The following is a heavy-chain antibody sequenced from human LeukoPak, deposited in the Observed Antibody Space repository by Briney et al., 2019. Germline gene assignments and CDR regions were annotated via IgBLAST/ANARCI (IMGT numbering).Heavy chain of an antibody. J-gene: IGHJ4*02. CDR3: ARVLKPYSSGWPFDY. CDR1: GYTFTSYG. Sequence: ASVKVSCKASGYTFTSYGISWVRQAPGQGLEWMGWISAYNGNTNYAQKLQGRVTMTTDTSTSTAYMELRSLRSDDTAVYYCARVLKPYSSGWPFDYWGQGTLVTVSS. CDR2: ISAYNGNT. D-gene: IGHD6-19*01. V-gene: IGHV1-18*01.